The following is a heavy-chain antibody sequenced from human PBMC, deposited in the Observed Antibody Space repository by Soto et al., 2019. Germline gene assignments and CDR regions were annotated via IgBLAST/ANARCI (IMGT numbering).Heavy chain of an antibody. J-gene: IGHJ4*02. D-gene: IGHD1-26*01. V-gene: IGHV3-64D*08. Sequence: GGSLRLSCSASGFTFSSYAMHWVRQAPGKGLEYVSAISSNGGSTYYADSVKGRFTISRDNSKNTLYLQMSSLRAEDTAVYYCVKEWELHPFDYWGQGTLVTVSS. CDR3: VKEWELHPFDY. CDR2: ISSNGGST. CDR1: GFTFSSYA.